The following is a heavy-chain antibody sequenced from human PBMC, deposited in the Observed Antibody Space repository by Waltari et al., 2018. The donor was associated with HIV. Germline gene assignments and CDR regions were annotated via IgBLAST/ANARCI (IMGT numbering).Heavy chain of an antibody. CDR3: ARPAVAGTGWFDS. CDR2: INPNSGGT. J-gene: IGHJ5*01. V-gene: IGHV1-2*02. D-gene: IGHD6-19*01. CDR1: GYTFSDYY. Sequence: QVQLVQSGAEVKEPGASVRVSCTGSGYTFSDYYIHWVGQAPGQGLEWMGWINPNSGGTNYEQKFQGRVTMTRDTSISAVYMEVKGLTYDDTAVYYCARPAVAGTGWFDSWGRGTLVTVSS.